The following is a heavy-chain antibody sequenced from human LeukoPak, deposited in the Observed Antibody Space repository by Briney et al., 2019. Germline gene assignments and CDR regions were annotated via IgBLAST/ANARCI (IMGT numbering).Heavy chain of an antibody. J-gene: IGHJ4*02. CDR3: ASYDSSGFGDY. D-gene: IGHD3-22*01. Sequence: GGSLRLSCAASGFIVSSKYMSWVRQAPGKGLEWVSVIYSGGSTYYADSVKGRFTISRDNSKNTLYLQMNSPRAEDTAVYYCASYDSSGFGDYWGQGTLVTVSS. CDR1: GFIVSSKY. V-gene: IGHV3-53*01. CDR2: IYSGGST.